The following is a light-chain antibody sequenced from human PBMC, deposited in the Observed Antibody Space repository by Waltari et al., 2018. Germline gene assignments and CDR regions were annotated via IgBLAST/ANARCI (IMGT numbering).Light chain of an antibody. J-gene: IGLJ3*02. CDR3: QSYDSSLTGYWV. Sequence: QSVLTQPPSVSGAPGQRVTISCTGSGSNIGAGFDVHWYQQLPGTAPKLLVYGNNSRPTGVPDRFSASKSGTSAALAITGLQAEDEADYYCQSYDSSLTGYWVFGGGTKLTVL. CDR1: GSNIGAGFD. CDR2: GNN. V-gene: IGLV1-40*01.